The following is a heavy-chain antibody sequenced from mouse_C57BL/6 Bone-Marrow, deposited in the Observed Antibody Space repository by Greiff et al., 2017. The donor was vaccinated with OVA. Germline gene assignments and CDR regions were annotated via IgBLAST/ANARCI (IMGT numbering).Heavy chain of an antibody. D-gene: IGHD2-3*01. V-gene: IGHV1-19*01. J-gene: IGHJ3*01. CDR3: TRDVYAWFAY. CDR2: INPYNGGT. CDR1: GFTFTDYY. Sequence: VQLPQSGPVLVKPGASVKMFCKASGFTFTDYYMNWVKQSPGKSLEWIGVINPYNGGTSYNQKFKGKATLTVDKSSSTAYMELNSLTSEDSAVYYCTRDVYAWFAYWGQGTLVTVSA.